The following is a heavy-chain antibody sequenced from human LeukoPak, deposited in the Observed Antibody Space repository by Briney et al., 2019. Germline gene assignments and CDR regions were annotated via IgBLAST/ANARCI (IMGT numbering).Heavy chain of an antibody. J-gene: IGHJ6*02. CDR3: AREGDCTNGVCYYYYGMDV. CDR2: ISYDGSNK. Sequence: GGSLRLSCAASGFTFSSYAMHWVRQAPGKGLEWVAVISYDGSNKYYADSVKGRFTISRDNSKNTLYLQMNSLRAEDTAVYYCAREGDCTNGVCYYYYGMDVWGQGTTVTVSS. CDR1: GFTFSSYA. D-gene: IGHD2-8*01. V-gene: IGHV3-30*04.